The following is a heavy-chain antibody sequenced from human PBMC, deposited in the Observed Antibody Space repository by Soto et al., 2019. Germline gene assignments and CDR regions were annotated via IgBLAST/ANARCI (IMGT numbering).Heavy chain of an antibody. CDR3: AKDRRRPTVTTRPRYYYYYMDV. Sequence: PGGSLRLSCAASGFTFSSYAMSWVRQAPGKGLEWVSAISGSGGSTYYADSVKGRFTISRDNSKNTLYLQMNSLRAEDTAVYYCAKDRRRPTVTTRPRYYYYYMDVWGKGTTVTVSS. CDR1: GFTFSSYA. D-gene: IGHD4-4*01. J-gene: IGHJ6*03. CDR2: ISGSGGST. V-gene: IGHV3-23*01.